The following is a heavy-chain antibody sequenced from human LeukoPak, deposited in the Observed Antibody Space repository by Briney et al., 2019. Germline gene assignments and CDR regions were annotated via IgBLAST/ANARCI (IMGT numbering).Heavy chain of an antibody. CDR2: IYHSGST. J-gene: IGHJ4*02. CDR1: GYSISSGYY. D-gene: IGHD3-22*01. Sequence: SETLSLTCAVSGYSISSGYYWGWIRQPPGKGLEWIGSIYHSGSTYYNPSLKSRVTISVDTSKNQFSLKLSSVTAADTAVYYCAREEMDYDSSGYFYYFDYWGQGTLVTVSS. V-gene: IGHV4-38-2*02. CDR3: AREEMDYDSSGYFYYFDY.